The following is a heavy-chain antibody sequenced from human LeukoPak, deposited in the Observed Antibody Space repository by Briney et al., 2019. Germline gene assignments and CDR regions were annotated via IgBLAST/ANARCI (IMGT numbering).Heavy chain of an antibody. CDR1: RFTFSSYD. D-gene: IGHD1-26*01. J-gene: IGHJ4*02. V-gene: IGHV3-48*03. CDR3: ARLRGLYSDTNRYQTALDC. Sequence: GGSLRLSCAASRFTFSSYDMNWVRQAPGKGLEWVSYISEGGSTRYYADSVKGRFTISRDNAKNSLYVQMNSLRAEDTAVYYCARLRGLYSDTNRYQTALDCWGQGTLVTVSS. CDR2: ISEGGSTR.